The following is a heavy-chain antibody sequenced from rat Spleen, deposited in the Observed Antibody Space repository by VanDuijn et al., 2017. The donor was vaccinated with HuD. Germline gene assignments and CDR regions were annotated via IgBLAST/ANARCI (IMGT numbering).Heavy chain of an antibody. Sequence: EVQLVESGGGLVQPGRSLKLSCAASGFTFSSFAMAWVRQAPKKGLEWVATITSGGSNTYYPDSVKGRFTISRDNAKSTLYLQMDSLRSEDTATYYCAKDGDYGSYYFDYWGQGVMVTVSS. D-gene: IGHD1-3*01. CDR3: AKDGDYGSYYFDY. CDR1: GFTFSSFA. CDR2: ITSGGSNT. V-gene: IGHV5-25*01. J-gene: IGHJ2*01.